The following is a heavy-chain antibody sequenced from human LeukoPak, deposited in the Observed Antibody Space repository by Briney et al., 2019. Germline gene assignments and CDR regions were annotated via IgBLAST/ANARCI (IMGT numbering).Heavy chain of an antibody. CDR2: IYYSGST. Sequence: TSETLSLTCTVSGGSISSSSYYWGWIRQPPGKGLEWIGSIYYSGSTNYNPSLKSRVTISVDTSKNQFSLKLSSVTAADTAVYYCARDLGSPSDYWGQGTLVTVSS. CDR1: GGSISSSSYY. D-gene: IGHD3-16*01. CDR3: ARDLGSPSDY. J-gene: IGHJ4*02. V-gene: IGHV4-39*07.